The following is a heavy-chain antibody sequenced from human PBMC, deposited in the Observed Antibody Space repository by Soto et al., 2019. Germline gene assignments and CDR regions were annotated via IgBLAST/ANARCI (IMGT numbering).Heavy chain of an antibody. CDR2: IYYSGST. J-gene: IGHJ1*01. CDR1: GGSISSGGYH. V-gene: IGHV4-31*03. Sequence: QVQLQESGPGLVKPSQTLSLTCTVSGGSISSGGYHWSWIRQHPGKGLEWIGYIYYSGSTYYNPSLKSRVTISVDTSKNQFSLKLSSVTAADTAVYYCASWGGGVGFQHWGQGTLVTVSS. CDR3: ASWGGGVGFQH. D-gene: IGHD2-21*01.